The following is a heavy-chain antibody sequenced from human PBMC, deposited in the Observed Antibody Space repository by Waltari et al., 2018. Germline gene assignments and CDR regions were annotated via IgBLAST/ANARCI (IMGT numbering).Heavy chain of an antibody. CDR1: GGSFSGYS. CDR3: ARGLLYSY. J-gene: IGHJ4*02. D-gene: IGHD4-4*01. V-gene: IGHV4-34*01. CDR2: ITHSGSP. Sequence: QVQLQQWGAGLLKPSETLSVPCAVYGGSFSGYSWSRTRQPPGKGREWIGEITHSGSPNYTPSLKSRVTISVGTSTTQFSLTLRSVTAADTAVYYCARGLLYSYWGQGTLVTVSS.